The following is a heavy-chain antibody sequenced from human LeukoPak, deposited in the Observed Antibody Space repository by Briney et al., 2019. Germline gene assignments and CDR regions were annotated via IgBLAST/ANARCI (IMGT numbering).Heavy chain of an antibody. CDR2: IRFDGTTK. J-gene: IGHJ5*02. CDR1: GFTFSSSG. D-gene: IGHD4-17*01. V-gene: IGHV3-30*02. Sequence: GGSLRLSCAASGFTFSSSGMHWVRQAPGRGLEWVAFIRFDGTTKYYAQSVRGRFTISRDNSKNTLGLQMNSLRAEDTAVYYCARGGGPDYGDYGGWFDPWGQGTLVTVSS. CDR3: ARGGGPDYGDYGGWFDP.